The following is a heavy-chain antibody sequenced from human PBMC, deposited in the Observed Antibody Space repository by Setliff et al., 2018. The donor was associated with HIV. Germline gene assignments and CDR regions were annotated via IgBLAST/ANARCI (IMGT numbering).Heavy chain of an antibody. J-gene: IGHJ1*01. CDR3: XRVXXXSGXXXXXXXXXXXX. Sequence: ASVKVSCKASXYAFTSDYIHWVRQAPGQGLEWMGVIHPSGGSTSYAQSFQXXXXXTRDTSTSTVYMXXXXLRSEDTAVYYXXRVXXXSGXXXXXXXXXXXXWGQGT. V-gene: IGHV1-46*01. CDR1: XYAFTSDY. D-gene: IGHD2-15*01. CDR2: IHPSGGST.